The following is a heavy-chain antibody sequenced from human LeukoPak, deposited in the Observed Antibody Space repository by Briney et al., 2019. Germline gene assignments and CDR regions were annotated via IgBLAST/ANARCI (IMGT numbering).Heavy chain of an antibody. V-gene: IGHV5-51*01. CDR1: GYTFTSYW. CDR3: ARSLDDILTGYYNRFDY. CDR2: IYPGDSDT. J-gene: IGHJ4*02. Sequence: GESLKISCKGSGYTFTSYWIGWVRQMPGKGLEWMGIIYPGDSDTRYSPSFQGQVTISADKSISTAYLQWSSLKASDTAMYYCARSLDDILTGYYNRFDYWGQGTLVTVSS. D-gene: IGHD3-9*01.